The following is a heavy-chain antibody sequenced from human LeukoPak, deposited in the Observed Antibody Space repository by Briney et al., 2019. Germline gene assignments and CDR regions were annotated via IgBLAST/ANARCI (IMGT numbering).Heavy chain of an antibody. J-gene: IGHJ4*02. CDR3: ATCSRPLWVCTGDVDY. Sequence: PGGSLRLSCAASGFTFSSYGMHWVRQAPGKGLEWVALISYDGTNKYYADSVKGRFTISRDNSKNTLYLQMNSLKPEDTAVYYCATCSRPLWVCTGDVDYWGQGTLVTVSS. CDR1: GFTFSSYG. V-gene: IGHV3-30*03. CDR2: ISYDGTNK. D-gene: IGHD6-6*01.